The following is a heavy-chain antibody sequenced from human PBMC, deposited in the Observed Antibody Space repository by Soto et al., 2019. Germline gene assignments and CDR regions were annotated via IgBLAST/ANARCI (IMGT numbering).Heavy chain of an antibody. D-gene: IGHD3-22*01. V-gene: IGHV1-69*13. CDR3: ADSSGRTDNWFDP. J-gene: IGHJ5*02. CDR2: IIPIFGTA. CDR1: GGTFSSYA. Sequence: ASVKVSCKASGGTFSSYAISWVRQAPGQGLEWMGGIIPIFGTANYAQKFQGRVTITADESTSTAYMELSSLRSEDTAVYYCADSSGRTDNWFDPWGQGTLVTVSS.